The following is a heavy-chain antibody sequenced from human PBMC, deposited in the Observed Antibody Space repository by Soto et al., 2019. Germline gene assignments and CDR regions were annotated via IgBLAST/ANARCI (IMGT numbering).Heavy chain of an antibody. CDR3: AKGYFDWFGESMDL. J-gene: IGHJ6*02. D-gene: IGHD3-9*01. V-gene: IGHV3-23*01. CDR1: GFTFSDYY. CDR2: ISGSGGST. Sequence: GGSLRLSCAASGFTFSDYYMSWVRQAPGKGLEWVSAISGSGGSTYYADSVKGRFTISRDNSKNTLYLQMNSLRAEDTAVYYWAKGYFDWFGESMDLRGQGTTVTVSS.